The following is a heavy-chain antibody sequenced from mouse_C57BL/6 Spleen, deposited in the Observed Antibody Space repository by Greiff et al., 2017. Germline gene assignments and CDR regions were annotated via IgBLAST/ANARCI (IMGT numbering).Heavy chain of an antibody. CDR2: INPSSGYT. V-gene: IGHV1-7*01. Sequence: VKLVESGAELAKPGASVKLSCKASGYTFTSYWMHWVKQRPGQGLEWIGYINPSSGYTKYNQKFKDKATLTADKSSSTAYMQLSSLTYEDSAVYYCARSYYGSSPYFDVWGTGTTVTVSS. CDR1: GYTFTSYW. J-gene: IGHJ1*03. CDR3: ARSYYGSSPYFDV. D-gene: IGHD1-1*01.